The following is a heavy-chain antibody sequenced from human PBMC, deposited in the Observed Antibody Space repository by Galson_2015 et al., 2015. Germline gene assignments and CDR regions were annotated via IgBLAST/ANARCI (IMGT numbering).Heavy chain of an antibody. D-gene: IGHD3-3*01. CDR2: ISSTTTYI. CDR3: ARRILDYDFWSGYYPTNFDY. CDR1: EFTFSSYY. V-gene: IGHV3-21*01. J-gene: IGHJ4*02. Sequence: SLRLSCAASEFTFSSYYMSWVRQAPGKGLEWVSSISSTTTYIYYADSVKGRFTISRDNAKNSLYLHMNSLGAEDTAVYYCARRILDYDFWSGYYPTNFDYWGQGTLVTVSS.